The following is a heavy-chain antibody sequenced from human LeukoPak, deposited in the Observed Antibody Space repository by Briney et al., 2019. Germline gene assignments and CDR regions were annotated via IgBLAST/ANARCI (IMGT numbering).Heavy chain of an antibody. Sequence: PGGSLRLSCTAAGFTFSSYAIHWVRQAPGKGLEWVAVISFDGNDKFYADSVKGRFTIFRDNSRNTLYLQMNSLRAEDTAVYYCARDARISYYFNSGSYYFPDFWGQGTLVTVSS. CDR3: ARDARISYYFNSGSYYFPDF. CDR1: GFTFSSYA. D-gene: IGHD3-10*01. V-gene: IGHV3-30*04. CDR2: ISFDGNDK. J-gene: IGHJ4*02.